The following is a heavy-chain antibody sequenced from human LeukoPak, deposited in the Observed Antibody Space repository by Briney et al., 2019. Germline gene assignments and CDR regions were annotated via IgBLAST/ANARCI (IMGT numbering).Heavy chain of an antibody. J-gene: IGHJ5*02. CDR3: ARDPGGPFDP. Sequence: SETLSLTCAVYGGSFGGYYWSWIRQPPGKGLEWIGEINHSGSTNYNPSLKSRVTISVDKSKNQFSLKLSSVTAADTAVYYCARDPGGPFDPWGQGTLVTVSS. CDR2: INHSGST. D-gene: IGHD3-16*01. CDR1: GGSFGGYY. V-gene: IGHV4-34*01.